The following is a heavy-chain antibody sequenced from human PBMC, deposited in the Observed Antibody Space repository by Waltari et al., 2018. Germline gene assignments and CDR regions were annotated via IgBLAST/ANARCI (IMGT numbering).Heavy chain of an antibody. CDR1: GGSISSYY. CDR2: IYYSGST. Sequence: QVQLQESGPGLVKPSETLSLTCTVSGGSISSYYWSWFRQPPGKGLEWIGYIYYSGSTNYNPSLKSRVTISVDTSKNQFSLKLSSVTAADTAVYYCASYLCNRQLVRMGPCGDFDYWGQGTLVTVSS. V-gene: IGHV4-59*01. CDR3: ASYLCNRQLVRMGPCGDFDY. J-gene: IGHJ4*02. D-gene: IGHD6-13*01.